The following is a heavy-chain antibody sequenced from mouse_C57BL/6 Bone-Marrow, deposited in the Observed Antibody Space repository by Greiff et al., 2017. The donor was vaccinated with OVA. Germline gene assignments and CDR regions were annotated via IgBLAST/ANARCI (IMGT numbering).Heavy chain of an antibody. J-gene: IGHJ1*03. CDR3: ARETPTYYGRSYAYWYFDV. Sequence: VQLQQPGAELVKPGASVKLSCKASGYTFTSYWMHWVKQRPGRGLEWIGRIDPNSGGTKYNEKFKSKATLTVDKPSSTAYMQLSSLTSEDSAVYYCARETPTYYGRSYAYWYFDVWGTGTTVTVSS. CDR2: IDPNSGGT. CDR1: GYTFTSYW. V-gene: IGHV1-72*01. D-gene: IGHD1-1*01.